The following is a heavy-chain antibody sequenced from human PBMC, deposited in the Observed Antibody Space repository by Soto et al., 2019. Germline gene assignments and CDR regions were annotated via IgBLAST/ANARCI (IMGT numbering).Heavy chain of an antibody. CDR1: GFSLSHARMG. CDR2: IFSNDEK. D-gene: IGHD3-3*01. CDR3: ALILTIFGNAYYYYYMDV. V-gene: IGHV2-26*01. J-gene: IGHJ6*03. Sequence: ESGPTLVNPTEPLRLACTVSGFSLSHARMGVSWIRQPPGKALEWLTHIFSNDEKSYSTSLKSRLTISKYTSKSQVALTMTNMDPVDTATYYCALILTIFGNAYYYYYMDVWGKGTSVTVSS.